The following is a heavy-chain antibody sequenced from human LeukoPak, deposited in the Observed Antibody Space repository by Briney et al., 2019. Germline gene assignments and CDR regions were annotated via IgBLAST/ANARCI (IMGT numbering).Heavy chain of an antibody. V-gene: IGHV1-18*04. D-gene: IGHD6-19*01. CDR3: ARESQGGWFDFDY. Sequence: ASVKVSCKASGYSFTGYYVHWVRQAPGQGLEWMGWISAYNGNTNYAQKLQGRVTMTTDTSTSTAYMELRSLRSDDTAVYYCARESQGGWFDFDYWGQGTLVTVSS. CDR1: GYSFTGYY. CDR2: ISAYNGNT. J-gene: IGHJ4*02.